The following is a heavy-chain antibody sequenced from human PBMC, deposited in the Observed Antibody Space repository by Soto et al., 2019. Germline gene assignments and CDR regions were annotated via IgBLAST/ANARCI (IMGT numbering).Heavy chain of an antibody. V-gene: IGHV4-4*07. CDR1: GRSRSGYY. J-gene: IGHJ6*03. CDR2: IYTSGTT. Sequence: SETLSLTCTVSGRSRSGYYWSWIRQPAGERLEWIGRIYTSGTTDFNPSLKGRVTMSVDTSKNQFSLKLTSVTAADTALYYCAREDYYHTSYYVVCGKGTQVTVSS. D-gene: IGHD3-9*01. CDR3: AREDYYHTSYYVV.